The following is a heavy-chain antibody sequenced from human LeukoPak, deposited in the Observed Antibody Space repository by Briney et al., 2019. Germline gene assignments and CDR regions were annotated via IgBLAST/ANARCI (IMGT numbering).Heavy chain of an antibody. Sequence: GGSLRLSCAASRFTFSNYGLSWVRQAPGKGLEWVSGISRGGDTYYAESVKGRFTISRDNSKSTLYLEMNSLRAEDTAIYYCAKSGIAATCAPDYWGQGVLVIVSS. CDR3: AKSGIAATCAPDY. J-gene: IGHJ4*02. CDR1: RFTFSNYG. V-gene: IGHV3-23*01. D-gene: IGHD2-21*01. CDR2: ISRGGDT.